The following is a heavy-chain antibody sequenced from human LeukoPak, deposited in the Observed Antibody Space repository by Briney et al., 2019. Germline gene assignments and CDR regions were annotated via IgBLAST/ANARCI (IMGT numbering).Heavy chain of an antibody. V-gene: IGHV1-69*04. J-gene: IGHJ6*02. CDR3: ASSGVGYCGGDCYPYYYGMDV. D-gene: IGHD2-21*02. CDR1: GGTFSSYA. Sequence: ASVKVSCKASGGTFSSYAISWVRQAPGQGLEWMGRIIPILGIANYAQKFQGRVTITADKSTSTAYMELSSLRSEDTAVYYCASSGVGYCGGDCYPYYYGMDVWGQGTTVTVSS. CDR2: IIPILGIA.